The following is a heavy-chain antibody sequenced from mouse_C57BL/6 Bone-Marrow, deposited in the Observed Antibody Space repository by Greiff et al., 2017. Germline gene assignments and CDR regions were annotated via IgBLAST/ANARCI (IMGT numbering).Heavy chain of an antibody. CDR1: GYTFTSYW. J-gene: IGHJ1*03. CDR3: ARPYYSNYWYFDV. CDR2: IYPGSGST. Sequence: VQLQQPGAELVKPGASVKMSCKASGYTFTSYWITWVKQRPGQGLEWIGDIYPGSGSTNYNEKFKSKATLTVDTSSSTDSMQLSSLTSEDSAVYYCARPYYSNYWYFDVWGTGTTVTVSS. V-gene: IGHV1-55*01. D-gene: IGHD2-5*01.